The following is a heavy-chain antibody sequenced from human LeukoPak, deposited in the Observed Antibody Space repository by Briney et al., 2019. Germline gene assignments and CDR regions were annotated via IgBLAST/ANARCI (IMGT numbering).Heavy chain of an antibody. CDR3: ARTPD. J-gene: IGHJ4*02. CDR1: GYTFTSYD. Sequence: ASVKVSCKASGYTFTSYDINWVRQATGQGLEWMGWINPNSGGTNYAQKFQGRVTMTRDTSISTAYMELSRLRSDNTAVYYCARTPDWGQGTLVTVSP. V-gene: IGHV1-2*02. CDR2: INPNSGGT.